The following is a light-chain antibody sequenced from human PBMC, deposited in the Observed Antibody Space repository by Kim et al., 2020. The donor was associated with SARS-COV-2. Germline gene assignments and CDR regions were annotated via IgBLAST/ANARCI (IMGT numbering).Light chain of an antibody. Sequence: SPGERDTPSCGASESVDGTNLAGCHQKPGQAPRLLMYGASSRTTGIPEGFGGSGSGKDFTPTISRREPEEFAVYYCQQYAGSPRTFGQGTKVDIK. J-gene: IGKJ1*01. CDR1: ESVDGTN. V-gene: IGKV3-20*01. CDR2: GAS. CDR3: QQYAGSPRT.